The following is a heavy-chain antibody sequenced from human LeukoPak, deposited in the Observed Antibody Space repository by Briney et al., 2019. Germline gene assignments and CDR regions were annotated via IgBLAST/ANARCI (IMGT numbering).Heavy chain of an antibody. CDR1: GGSISSSSYY. V-gene: IGHV4-39*07. J-gene: IGHJ4*02. D-gene: IGHD2-8*02. CDR2: IYYSGST. CDR3: ARESAGSLHDSTAAFHY. Sequence: SETLSLTCTVSGGSISSSSYYWGWIRQPPGKGLEWIGSIYYSGSTYYNPSLKSRVTISVDTSKNQFSLKLSSVTAADTAVYYCARESAGSLHDSTAAFHYRGQGILVIVSS.